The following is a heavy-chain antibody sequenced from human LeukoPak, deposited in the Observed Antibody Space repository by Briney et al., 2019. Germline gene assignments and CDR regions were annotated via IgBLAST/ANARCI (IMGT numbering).Heavy chain of an antibody. J-gene: IGHJ3*02. CDR3: AREYCSGGSCYYAFDI. Sequence: SETLSLTCTVSGGSISSYYWSWIRQPPGKGLEWIGYIYYSGSTNYNPSLKSRVTISVDTTKNQFSLKLSSVTAADTAVYYCAREYCSGGSCYYAFDIWGQGTMVTVSS. CDR1: GGSISSYY. CDR2: IYYSGST. V-gene: IGHV4-59*01. D-gene: IGHD2-15*01.